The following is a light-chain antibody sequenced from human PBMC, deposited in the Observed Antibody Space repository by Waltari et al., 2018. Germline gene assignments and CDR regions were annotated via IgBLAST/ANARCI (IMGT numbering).Light chain of an antibody. CDR1: QSLLLSNGYNY. J-gene: IGKJ1*01. CDR3: MQALQTPT. CDR2: LGS. V-gene: IGKV2-28*01. Sequence: DIVMTQSPLSLPVTPGEPASISCRSSQSLLLSNGYNYLDWYLQKPGQSPQLLIYLGSNRASGVPGRFSGSGSGTDFTLKISRVEAEDVGVYYCMQALQTPTFGQGTKVEIK.